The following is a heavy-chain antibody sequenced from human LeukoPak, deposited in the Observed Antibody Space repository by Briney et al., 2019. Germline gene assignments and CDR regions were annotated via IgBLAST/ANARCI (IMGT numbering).Heavy chain of an antibody. CDR1: GVSFSRYY. Sequence: SETLSLTCAVYGVSFSRYYWSWIRQSPGKGLEWIAEIDHRGDTNYNPSVKSRVTISVDTSKNQYSLKVRSLSAADTAVYYCARGATISETGYFDFWGQGTLVTVSS. V-gene: IGHV4-34*01. J-gene: IGHJ4*03. D-gene: IGHD5-24*01. CDR2: IDHRGDT. CDR3: ARGATISETGYFDF.